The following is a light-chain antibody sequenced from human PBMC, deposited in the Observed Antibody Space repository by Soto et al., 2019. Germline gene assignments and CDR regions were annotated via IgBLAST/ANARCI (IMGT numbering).Light chain of an antibody. J-gene: IGKJ4*01. CDR3: QRYDNPSLT. CDR2: DAS. Sequence: DILMTQSPSSLSPSLGDRVTITCKASQDITNYLNWYWQKPGKAPTLLIYDASNLETGVPSRFSGSGSGTEFTFTISSLQPEDIATYYCQRYDNPSLTFGGGTKVEIK. CDR1: QDITNY. V-gene: IGKV1-33*01.